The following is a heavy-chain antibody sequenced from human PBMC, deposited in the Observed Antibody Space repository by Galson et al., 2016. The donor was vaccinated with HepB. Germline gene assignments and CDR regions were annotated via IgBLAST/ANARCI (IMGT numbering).Heavy chain of an antibody. CDR3: ARVTAVAANPYYFDY. CDR2: IYDSGRT. V-gene: IGHV4-59*01. Sequence: SETLSLTCTVSGASISTYFWTWIRQPPGKGLEWIAYIYDSGRTTYNPSLKSRVTVSLDTSQNQLSLKLTSVIVADTAVYFCARVTAVAANPYYFDYWGQGTLVTVSS. CDR1: GASISTYF. J-gene: IGHJ4*02. D-gene: IGHD6-19*01.